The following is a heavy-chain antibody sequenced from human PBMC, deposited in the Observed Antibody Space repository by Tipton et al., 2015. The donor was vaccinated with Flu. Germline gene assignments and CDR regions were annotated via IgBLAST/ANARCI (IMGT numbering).Heavy chain of an antibody. J-gene: IGHJ3*02. CDR2: IYSSGST. CDR1: GGSISSYY. V-gene: IGHV4-4*07. D-gene: IGHD2/OR15-2a*01. CDR3: ARRHFSFDI. Sequence: TLSLTCTVSGGSISSYYWSWIRQPAGKGLEWIGRIYSSGSTNFNPSLKSRVTMSVETSKNQFSLKLSFVTAADTAVYYCARRHFSFDIWGQGTMVTVPS.